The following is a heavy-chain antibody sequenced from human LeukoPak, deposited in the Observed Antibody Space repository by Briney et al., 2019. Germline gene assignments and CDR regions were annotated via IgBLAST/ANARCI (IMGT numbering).Heavy chain of an antibody. CDR2: IYYSGST. V-gene: IGHV4-39*01. CDR3: ARGHRRYDSSGYFSY. Sequence: SSETLSLTCTASGGSISSSSYYWGWIRQPPGKGLEWIGSIYYSGSTYYNPSLKSRVTISVDTSKNQFSLKLSSVTAADTAVYYCARGHRRYDSSGYFSYWGQGTLVTVSS. D-gene: IGHD3-22*01. J-gene: IGHJ4*02. CDR1: GGSISSSSYY.